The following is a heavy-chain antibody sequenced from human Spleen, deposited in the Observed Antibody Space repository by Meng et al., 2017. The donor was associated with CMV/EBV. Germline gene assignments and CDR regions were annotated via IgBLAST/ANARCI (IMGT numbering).Heavy chain of an antibody. CDR1: GFTFSTYS. CDR2: ISSTTTNI. V-gene: IGHV3-21*01. D-gene: IGHD6-19*01. CDR3: ARVPPYSSGWYDY. Sequence: GGSLSLSCAASGFTFSTYSMNWVRQAPGKGLEWVASISSTTTNIYYADLVKGRFAISRDNAKKSLYLRMNSLRADDTAVYYCARVPPYSSGWYDYWGQGTQVTVSS. J-gene: IGHJ4*02.